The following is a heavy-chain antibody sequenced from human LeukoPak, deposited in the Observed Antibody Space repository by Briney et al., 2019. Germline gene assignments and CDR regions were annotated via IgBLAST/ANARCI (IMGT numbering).Heavy chain of an antibody. CDR1: GGPISSSSYY. J-gene: IGHJ4*02. V-gene: IGHV4-39*01. D-gene: IGHD3-10*01. CDR2: IYYSGST. CDR3: ARHYITMVRGVMYYFDY. Sequence: SETLSLTSTVSGGPISSSSYYWGWIRQPPGKGLEWIGSIYYSGSTYYNPSLKSRVTISVDTSKNQFSLKLSSVTAADTAVYYCARHYITMVRGVMYYFDYWGQGTLVTVSS.